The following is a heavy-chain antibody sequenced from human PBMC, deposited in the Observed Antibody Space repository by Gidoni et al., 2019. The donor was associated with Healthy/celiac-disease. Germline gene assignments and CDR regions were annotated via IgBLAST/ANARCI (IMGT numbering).Heavy chain of an antibody. Sequence: QVQLQESGPGLVKPSETLSLTCTVSGGAVSSGSYYWSWIRQPPGKGLEWIGYIYYSGSTNYNPSLKSRVTISVDTSKNQFSLKLSSATAADTAVYYCARGDIVVVPAAVYYYYGMDVWGQGTTVTVSS. J-gene: IGHJ6*02. D-gene: IGHD2-2*01. V-gene: IGHV4-61*01. CDR3: ARGDIVVVPAAVYYYYGMDV. CDR1: GGAVSSGSYY. CDR2: IYYSGST.